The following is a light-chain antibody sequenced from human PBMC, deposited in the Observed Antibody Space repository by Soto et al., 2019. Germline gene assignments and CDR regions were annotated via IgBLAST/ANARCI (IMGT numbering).Light chain of an antibody. CDR1: QSISSW. CDR2: KAS. CDR3: HQRQYWPPIT. Sequence: DIQMTQSPSTLSASVGDRVTITCRASQSISSWLAWYQQKPGKAPKLLIYKASSLESGVPSRFSGSGSGTEFTLTISSLQPDDFAVYYCHQRQYWPPITFGQGTRLEIK. V-gene: IGKV1-5*03. J-gene: IGKJ5*01.